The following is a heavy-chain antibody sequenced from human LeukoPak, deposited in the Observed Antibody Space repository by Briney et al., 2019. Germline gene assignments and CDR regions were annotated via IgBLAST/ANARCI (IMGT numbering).Heavy chain of an antibody. J-gene: IGHJ3*02. V-gene: IGHV4-61*02. CDR3: AREAHYYDSSGYWDAFDI. Sequence: SETLSLTCTVSGGSVSSGNYYWSWIRQPAGKGLEWIGRIYPTGSTNYNPSLKSRVIISLDTSKNQFSLKVSSVTAADTALYYCAREAHYYDSSGYWDAFDIWGQGTMVTVSS. CDR2: IYPTGST. CDR1: GGSVSSGNYY. D-gene: IGHD3-22*01.